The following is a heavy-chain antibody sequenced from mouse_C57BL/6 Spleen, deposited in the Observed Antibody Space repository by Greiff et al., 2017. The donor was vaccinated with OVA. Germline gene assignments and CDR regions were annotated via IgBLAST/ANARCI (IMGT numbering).Heavy chain of an antibody. D-gene: IGHD1-1*01. CDR3: AGPYYYGSWYFDV. CDR1: GYSFTDYN. Sequence: VQLQQSGPELVKPGASVKISCKASGYSFTDYNMNWVKQSNGKSLEWIGVINPNYGTTSYNHKFKGKATLTVDQSSSTAYMQLNSLTSEDSAVDYCAGPYYYGSWYFDVWGTGTTVTVSS. J-gene: IGHJ1*03. CDR2: INPNYGTT. V-gene: IGHV1-39*01.